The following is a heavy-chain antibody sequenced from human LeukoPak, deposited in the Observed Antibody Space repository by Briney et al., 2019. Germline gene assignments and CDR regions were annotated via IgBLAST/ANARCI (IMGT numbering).Heavy chain of an antibody. Sequence: ASVKVSCKASGGTFSSYAISWVRQAPGQGLEWMVGIIPIFGTANYAQKFQGRVTITTDESTSTAYMELSSLRSEDTAVYYCARDRSSSGWYYMDVWGKGTTVTVSS. CDR1: GGTFSSYA. CDR2: IIPIFGTA. J-gene: IGHJ6*03. V-gene: IGHV1-69*05. D-gene: IGHD6-19*01. CDR3: ARDRSSSGWYYMDV.